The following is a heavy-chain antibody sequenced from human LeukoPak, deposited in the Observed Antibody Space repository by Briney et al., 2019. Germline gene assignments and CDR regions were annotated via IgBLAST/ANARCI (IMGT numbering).Heavy chain of an antibody. Sequence: GESLKISCKASGYSFTSYWIGWVRQMPGKGLEWMRLIYPGDSDTRYSPSFQGQVTISADKSISTAYLQWSSLKASDTAMYYCARRQLDYTHGPGSFDIWGQGTMVTVSS. CDR1: GYSFTSYW. D-gene: IGHD4-11*01. CDR2: IYPGDSDT. V-gene: IGHV5-51*01. CDR3: ARRQLDYTHGPGSFDI. J-gene: IGHJ3*02.